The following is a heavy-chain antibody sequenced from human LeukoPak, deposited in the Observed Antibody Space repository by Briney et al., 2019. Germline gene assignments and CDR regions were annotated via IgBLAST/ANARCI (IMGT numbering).Heavy chain of an antibody. CDR2: INPSVGST. V-gene: IGHV1-46*01. J-gene: IGHJ4*02. CDR3: VRGGYDFSSGYYPSR. CDR1: GYTFTTYY. D-gene: IGHD3-3*01. Sequence: ASVKVSCKASGYTFTTYYMNWVRQAPGQGFEWMGIINPSVGSTSYAQKFQGRVTMTRDTSTSTVYMELSSLRSEDTAVYYCVRGGYDFSSGYYPSRWGQGTLVTVS.